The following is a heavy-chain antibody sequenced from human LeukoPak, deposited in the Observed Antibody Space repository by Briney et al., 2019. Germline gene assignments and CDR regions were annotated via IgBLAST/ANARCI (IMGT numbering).Heavy chain of an antibody. CDR3: AREEYCSGGSCYSDYYYYYGMDV. CDR2: IIPILGIA. CDR1: GGTFSSYA. Sequence: SVKVSCKASGGTFSSYAISWVRQAPGQGLEWMERIIPILGIANYAQKFQGRVTITADKSTSTAYMELSSLRSEDTAVYYCAREEYCSGGSCYSDYYYYYGMDVWGQGTTVTVSS. V-gene: IGHV1-69*04. D-gene: IGHD2-15*01. J-gene: IGHJ6*02.